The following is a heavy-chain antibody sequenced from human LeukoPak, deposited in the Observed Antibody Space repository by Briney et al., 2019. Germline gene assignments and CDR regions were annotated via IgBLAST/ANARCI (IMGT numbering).Heavy chain of an antibody. D-gene: IGHD2-2*01. CDR1: GFTFSSYA. CDR2: ISGSGGST. V-gene: IGHV3-23*01. CDR3: AKTGGGVVSAAIREGFDY. Sequence: GGSLRLSCAASGFTFSSYAMSWVRQAPGKGLEWVSAISGSGGSTYYADSVKGRFTISRDNSKNTLYLQMNSLRAEDTAVYYCAKTGGGVVSAAIREGFDYWGQGTLVTVSS. J-gene: IGHJ4*02.